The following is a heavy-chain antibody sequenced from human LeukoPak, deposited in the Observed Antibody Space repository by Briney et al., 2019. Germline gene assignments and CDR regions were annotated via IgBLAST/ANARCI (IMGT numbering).Heavy chain of an antibody. V-gene: IGHV1-2*06. Sequence: ASVKVSCKASGYTFTDYYMHWVRQAPGLGLEYMGRINPKSGDPNYAQKVLGRVTMTRDTSFSIANLEMRRLTSDDTAVYYCARAPALAEQWLTGTTWFDPWGQGTLVTVSS. CDR3: ARAPALAEQWLTGTTWFDP. J-gene: IGHJ5*02. D-gene: IGHD6-19*01. CDR2: INPKSGDP. CDR1: GYTFTDYY.